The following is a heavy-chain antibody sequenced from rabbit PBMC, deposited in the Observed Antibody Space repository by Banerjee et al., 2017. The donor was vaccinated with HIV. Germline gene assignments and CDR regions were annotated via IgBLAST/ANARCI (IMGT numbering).Heavy chain of an antibody. CDR2: INTSSGST. CDR3: ARAGSGYRQFDL. J-gene: IGHJ4*01. V-gene: IGHV1S45*01. Sequence: QEQLEESGGGLVKPEGSLTLTCTASGFSFSSSYMCWVRQAPGKGLEWIACINTSSGSTYYASWAKGRFTISKTSSTTVTLQMTSLTAADTATYFCARAGSGYRQFDLWGPGTLVTVS. CDR1: GFSFSSSY. D-gene: IGHD8-1*01.